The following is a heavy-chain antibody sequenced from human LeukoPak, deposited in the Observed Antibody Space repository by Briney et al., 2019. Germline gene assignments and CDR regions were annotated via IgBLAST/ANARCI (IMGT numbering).Heavy chain of an antibody. J-gene: IGHJ4*02. CDR1: GFTVGSAW. Sequence: GGSLRLSCAASGFTVGSAWMSWVRQAPGKGLEWVSAISGSGGTAYYADSVKGRFTISRDNSKNTLYLQMNSLRAEDTAVYYCAKKGYYDGSGYYMYYFDHWGQGTLVTVSS. D-gene: IGHD3-22*01. V-gene: IGHV3-23*01. CDR3: AKKGYYDGSGYYMYYFDH. CDR2: ISGSGGTA.